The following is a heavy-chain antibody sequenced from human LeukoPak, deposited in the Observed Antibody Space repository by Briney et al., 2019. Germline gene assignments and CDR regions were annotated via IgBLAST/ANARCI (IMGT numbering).Heavy chain of an antibody. V-gene: IGHV4-59*01. D-gene: IGHD1-26*01. J-gene: IGHJ6*03. CDR3: ARGSLKYSGRYGPLHYYYYMDV. Sequence: SETLSLTCTVSGGSISSYYWSWIRQPPGKGLEWIGYIYYSGSTNYNPSLKSRVTISVDTSKNQFSLKLSSVTAADTAVYYCARGSLKYSGRYGPLHYYYYMDVWGKGTTVTVSS. CDR2: IYYSGST. CDR1: GGSISSYY.